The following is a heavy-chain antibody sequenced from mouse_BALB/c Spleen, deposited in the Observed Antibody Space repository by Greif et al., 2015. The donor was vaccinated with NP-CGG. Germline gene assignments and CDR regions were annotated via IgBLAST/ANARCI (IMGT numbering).Heavy chain of an antibody. J-gene: IGHJ4*01. CDR1: GFSLTGYG. Sequence: QVQLKESGPGLVAPSKSLSITCTVSGFSLTGYGVNWVRQPPGKGLEWLGMIWGDGSTDYNSAPKSRLSISKDNSKSQVFLKMNSLQTGDTARYYCARSLLRLHYYAMDYWGQGTSVTVSS. D-gene: IGHD1-2*01. CDR3: ARSLLRLHYYAMDY. V-gene: IGHV2-6-7*01. CDR2: IWGDGST.